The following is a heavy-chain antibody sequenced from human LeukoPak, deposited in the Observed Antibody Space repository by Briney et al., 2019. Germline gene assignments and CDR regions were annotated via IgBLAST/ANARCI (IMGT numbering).Heavy chain of an antibody. V-gene: IGHV3-64D*09. CDR1: GFTFSNYA. D-gene: IGHD2-2*01. Sequence: PGRSLRLSCSASGFTFSNYAMHWVRQAPGQGLAYVSAISSNGGSTYYADSVKGRFTISRDNSKNTLYLQMSSLRAEDTAVYYCVRTYGYCSSTSCYVFDYWGQGTLVTVSS. CDR3: VRTYGYCSSTSCYVFDY. J-gene: IGHJ4*02. CDR2: ISSNGGST.